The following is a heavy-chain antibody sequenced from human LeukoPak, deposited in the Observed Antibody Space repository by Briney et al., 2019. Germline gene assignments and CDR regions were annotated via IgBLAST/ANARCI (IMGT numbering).Heavy chain of an antibody. D-gene: IGHD5-18*01. CDR2: IDTANGNT. V-gene: IGHV1-3*04. CDR3: ARGVGYNYGLYYHYGMDV. CDR1: GYTFISHV. Sequence: WASVKVSCKASGYTFISHVIHWVRQAPGQRLEWMGWIDTANGNTTYSQKFQGRVTITRDTSASTAYMDLNSPRSEDTAVYHCARGVGYNYGLYYHYGMDVWGQGTTVTVSS. J-gene: IGHJ6*02.